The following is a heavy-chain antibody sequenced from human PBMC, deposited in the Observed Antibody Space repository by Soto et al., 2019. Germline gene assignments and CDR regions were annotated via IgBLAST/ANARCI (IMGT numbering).Heavy chain of an antibody. CDR1: GYTFSYYG. D-gene: IGHD3-16*01. J-gene: IGHJ4*02. V-gene: IGHV3-30*03. Sequence: PGGSLRLYFASSGYTFSYYGMNWVSQSPGKGLEWVAFISFDGINKYYADPVKGRFTISRDNSKNTLFLQMSSLRAEDTALYYCVSLYYYSLTQYFDYWGQGTLVPVSS. CDR2: ISFDGINK. CDR3: VSLYYYSLTQYFDY.